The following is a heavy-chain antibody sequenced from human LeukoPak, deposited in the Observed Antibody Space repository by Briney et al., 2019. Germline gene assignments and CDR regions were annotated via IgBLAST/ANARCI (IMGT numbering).Heavy chain of an antibody. CDR2: INHSGST. CDR1: GGSFSGYY. D-gene: IGHD3-3*01. Sequence: SETLSLTCAVYGGSFSGYYWSWIRQPPGKGLEWIGEINHSGSTNYNPSLKSRVTISVDTSKNQFSLKLSSVTAADTAVYYCARCIRYYDFWSGYPSFDYWGQGTLVTVSS. CDR3: ARCIRYYDFWSGYPSFDY. J-gene: IGHJ4*02. V-gene: IGHV4-34*01.